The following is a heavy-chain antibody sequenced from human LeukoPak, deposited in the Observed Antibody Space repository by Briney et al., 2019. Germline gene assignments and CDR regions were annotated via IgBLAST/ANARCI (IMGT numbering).Heavy chain of an antibody. V-gene: IGHV5-51*01. D-gene: IGHD2-2*03. CDR3: ARHHGSSPKAFDI. Sequence: GESLKISCKGSGYSLTSYWIGWVRQMPGKGLEWMGIIYPGDSDTRYSPSFQGQVTISADKSITTAYLQWSSLKASDTAMYYCARHHGSSPKAFDIWGQGTMVTVSS. J-gene: IGHJ3*02. CDR1: GYSLTSYW. CDR2: IYPGDSDT.